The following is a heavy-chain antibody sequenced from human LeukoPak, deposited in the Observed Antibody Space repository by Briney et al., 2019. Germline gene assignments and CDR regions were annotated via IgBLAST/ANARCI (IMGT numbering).Heavy chain of an antibody. Sequence: SETLSLTCAVYGGSFSGYYWSWIRQPPGKGLEWIGEVNHSGSTNYNPSLKSRVTISVDTSKNQFSLELSSVTAADTAVYYCARRLGGYSYGYRSYFDYWGQGTLVTVSS. V-gene: IGHV4-34*01. CDR2: VNHSGST. J-gene: IGHJ4*02. CDR3: ARRLGGYSYGYRSYFDY. D-gene: IGHD5-18*01. CDR1: GGSFSGYY.